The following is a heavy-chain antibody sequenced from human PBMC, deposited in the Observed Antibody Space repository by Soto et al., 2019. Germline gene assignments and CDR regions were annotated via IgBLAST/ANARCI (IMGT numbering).Heavy chain of an antibody. J-gene: IGHJ3*02. CDR1: GYTFTGYY. V-gene: IGHV1-2*02. D-gene: IGHD3-22*01. Sequence: ASVKVSCKASGYTFTGYYMHWVRQAPGQGLEWMGWINPNSGGTNYAQKFQGRDTMTRDTSISTAYMELSRLRSDDTAVYYCARDDSSGYDAFDIWGQGTMVTVSS. CDR2: INPNSGGT. CDR3: ARDDSSGYDAFDI.